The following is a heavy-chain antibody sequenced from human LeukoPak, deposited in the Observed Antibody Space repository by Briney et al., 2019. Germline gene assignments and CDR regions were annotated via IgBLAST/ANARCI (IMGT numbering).Heavy chain of an antibody. CDR2: IYYSGST. D-gene: IGHD3-3*01. CDR3: ARGRLRFLEWRIWPHYNWFDP. J-gene: IGHJ5*02. Sequence: SETLSLTCTVSGGSISSSSYYWGWIRQPPGKGLEWIGSIYYSGSTYYNPSLKSRVTISVDTSKNQFSLKLSSVTAADTAVYYCARGRLRFLEWRIWPHYNWFDPWGQGTLVTVSS. V-gene: IGHV4-39*07. CDR1: GGSISSSSYY.